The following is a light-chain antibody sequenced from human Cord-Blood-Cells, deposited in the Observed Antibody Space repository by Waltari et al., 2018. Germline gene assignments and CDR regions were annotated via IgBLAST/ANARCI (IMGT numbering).Light chain of an antibody. Sequence: QSALTQPPSASGSPGQSVTISCTGTSSDVGGYNYVSWSQQPPGKAPKLMIYEVSKRPSGVPDRFSGSKSGNTASLTVSGLQAEDEADYYCSSYAGSNNLVFGGGTKLTVL. J-gene: IGLJ2*01. CDR2: EVS. CDR3: SSYAGSNNLV. CDR1: SSDVGGYNY. V-gene: IGLV2-8*01.